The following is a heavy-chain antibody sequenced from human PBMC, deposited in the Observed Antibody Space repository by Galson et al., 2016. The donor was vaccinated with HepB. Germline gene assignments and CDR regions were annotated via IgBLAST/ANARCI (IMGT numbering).Heavy chain of an antibody. V-gene: IGHV4-39*01. CDR1: GASINSSSSY. J-gene: IGHJ4*02. D-gene: IGHD1-26*01. Sequence: ETLSLTCTVSGASINSSSSYWGWIRQPPGKGLEWIGSLYFGGRTYYNPSLKSRVTISADTSNNQFSLKVSSVTAADPAVYYCARSRWENLDHWGQGTLVTVSS. CDR2: LYFGGRT. CDR3: ARSRWENLDH.